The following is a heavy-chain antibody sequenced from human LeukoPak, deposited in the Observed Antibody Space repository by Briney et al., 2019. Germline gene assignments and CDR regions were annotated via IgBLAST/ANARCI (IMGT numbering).Heavy chain of an antibody. J-gene: IGHJ4*02. V-gene: IGHV4-30-2*01. Sequence: SQTLSLTCTVSGGSISSGGYYWSWIRQPPGKGLEWIGEINHSGSTNYNPSLKSRVTISVDTSKNQFSLKLSSVTAADTAVYYCARGRRRGGYYYGSGSYYLAFDYWGQGTLVTVSS. CDR3: ARGRRRGGYYYGSGSYYLAFDY. D-gene: IGHD3-10*01. CDR1: GGSISSGGYY. CDR2: INHSGST.